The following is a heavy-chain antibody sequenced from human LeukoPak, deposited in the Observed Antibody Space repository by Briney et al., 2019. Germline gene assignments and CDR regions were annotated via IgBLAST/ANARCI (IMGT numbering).Heavy chain of an antibody. Sequence: SVKVSCKASGGTFSSYAISWVRQAPGQGLEWMGGIIPIFGTANYAQKFQGRVTITADESTSTAYMELSSLRSEDTAVYYCARTVLYYDFWSGYDNWFDPWGQGTLVTVSS. D-gene: IGHD3-3*01. CDR3: ARTVLYYDFWSGYDNWFDP. CDR2: IIPIFGTA. V-gene: IGHV1-69*13. J-gene: IGHJ5*02. CDR1: GGTFSSYA.